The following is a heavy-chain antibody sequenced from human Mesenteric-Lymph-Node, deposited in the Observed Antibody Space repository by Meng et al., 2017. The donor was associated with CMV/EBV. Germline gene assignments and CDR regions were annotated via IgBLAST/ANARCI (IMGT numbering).Heavy chain of an antibody. D-gene: IGHD3-3*01. CDR1: EFTFSNYG. CDR3: ARDYWSGYWS. Sequence: GGSLRLSCAASEFTFSNYGMHWVRQAPGKGLVWVSRIKSDGSTTNYADSVKGRFTISRDNALHTLYLQMNSLRAEDTALYYCARDYWSGYWSWGQGTLVTVSS. CDR2: IKSDGSTT. V-gene: IGHV3-74*01. J-gene: IGHJ5*02.